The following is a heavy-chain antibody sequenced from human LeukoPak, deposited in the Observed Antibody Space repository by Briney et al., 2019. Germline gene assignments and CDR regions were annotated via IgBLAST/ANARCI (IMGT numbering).Heavy chain of an antibody. J-gene: IGHJ3*02. CDR2: IYYSGNT. CDR1: GGSISSSSYY. D-gene: IGHD3-3*01. V-gene: IGHV4-39*07. Sequence: SETLSLTCTVSGGSISSSSYYWGWIRQPPGKGLEWIGSIYYSGNTYYNPSLKSRVTVSVDKSKNQFSLKLSSVTAADTAVYYCARDLMYYDFWSGYSSRPRGAFDIWGQGTMVTVSS. CDR3: ARDLMYYDFWSGYSSRPRGAFDI.